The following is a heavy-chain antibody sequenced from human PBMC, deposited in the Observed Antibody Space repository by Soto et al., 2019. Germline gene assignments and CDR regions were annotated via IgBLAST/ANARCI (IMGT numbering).Heavy chain of an antibody. CDR2: ISYDGSNK. CDR1: GFTFSSYG. V-gene: IGHV3-30*18. D-gene: IGHD5-18*01. J-gene: IGHJ3*02. Sequence: PGGSLRLSCAASGFTFSSYGMHWVRQAPGKGLEWVAVISYDGSNKYYADSVKGRFTISRDNSKNTLYLQMNSLRAEDTAVYYCAKEEGHVDTALEMATIREAFDIWGQGTMVTVS. CDR3: AKEEGHVDTALEMATIREAFDI.